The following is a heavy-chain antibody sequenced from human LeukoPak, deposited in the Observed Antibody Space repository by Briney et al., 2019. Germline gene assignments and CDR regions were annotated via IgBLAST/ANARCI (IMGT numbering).Heavy chain of an antibody. Sequence: GGSLRLSCAASGFTFSSYSMNWVRQAPGKGLEWVSSISSSSSYIYYADPVKGRFTISRDNAKNSLYLQMNSLRAEDTAVYYCARVTGGTTLDYWGQGTLVTVSS. V-gene: IGHV3-21*01. D-gene: IGHD2-8*02. CDR3: ARVTGGTTLDY. CDR1: GFTFSSYS. CDR2: ISSSSSYI. J-gene: IGHJ4*02.